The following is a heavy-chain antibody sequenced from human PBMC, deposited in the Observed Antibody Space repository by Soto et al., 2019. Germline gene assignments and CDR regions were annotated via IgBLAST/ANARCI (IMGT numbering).Heavy chain of an antibody. V-gene: IGHV3-23*01. CDR1: GFTFSSYA. J-gene: IGHJ4*02. D-gene: IGHD5-18*01. CDR2: ISGSGGST. CDR3: AKSRERGYSYGYGGY. Sequence: GGSLRLSCAACGFTFSSYAMSWVRQAPGKGLEWVSAISGSGGSTYYADSVKGRFTISRDNSKNTLYLQMNSLRAEDTAVYYCAKSRERGYSYGYGGYWGQGTLVTVSS.